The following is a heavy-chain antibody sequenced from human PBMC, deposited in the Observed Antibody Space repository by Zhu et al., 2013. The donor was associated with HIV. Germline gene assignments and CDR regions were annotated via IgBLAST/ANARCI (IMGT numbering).Heavy chain of an antibody. CDR3: ARDLNARTTVTTTGDAFDI. V-gene: IGHV1-2*04. D-gene: IGHD4-17*01. CDR1: GYTFTGYY. Sequence: QVQLVQSGAEVKEPGASVKVSCKASGYTFTGYYMHWVRQAPGQGLEWMGWINPNSGGTNYAQKFQGWVTMTRDTSISTAYMELSRLRSDDTAVYYCARDLNARTTVTTTGDAFDIWGQGTMVTVSS. J-gene: IGHJ3*02. CDR2: INPNSGGT.